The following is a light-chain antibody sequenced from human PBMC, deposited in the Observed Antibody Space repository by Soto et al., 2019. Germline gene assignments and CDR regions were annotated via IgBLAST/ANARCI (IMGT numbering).Light chain of an antibody. CDR1: NIGSKS. Sequence: SYELTQPPAVSVAPGQTARITCGGDNIGSKSVHWYQQKPGQAPVLVVYNYRDRPSGIPERFSDSNSGNTATLTISRVEAGDEADYYCQVWDSSRDRVVFGGGTQLTVL. CDR2: NYR. J-gene: IGLJ2*01. CDR3: QVWDSSRDRVV. V-gene: IGLV3-21*02.